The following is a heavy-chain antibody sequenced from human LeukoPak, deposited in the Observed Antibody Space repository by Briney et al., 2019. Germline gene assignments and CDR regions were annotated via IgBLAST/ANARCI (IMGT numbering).Heavy chain of an antibody. CDR1: GYTLTELS. CDR3: ATRFLSYGDYAFDY. CDR2: FDPEDGET. J-gene: IGHJ4*02. V-gene: IGHV1-24*01. D-gene: IGHD4-17*01. Sequence: ASVKVSCKVSGYTLTELSMHWVRQAPGKGLEWMGGFDPEDGETIYAQKFQGRVTMTEGTSTDTAYMELSSLRSEDTAVYYCATRFLSYGDYAFDYWGQGTLVTVSS.